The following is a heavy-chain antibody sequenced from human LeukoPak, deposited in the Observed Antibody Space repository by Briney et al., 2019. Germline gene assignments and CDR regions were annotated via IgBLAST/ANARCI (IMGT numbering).Heavy chain of an antibody. D-gene: IGHD3-3*01. V-gene: IGHV3-21*01. CDR2: ISSSSSYI. CDR3: AGGGGYYDFWSGPQDYYYMDV. CDR1: GFTFSSYS. Sequence: GGSLRLSCAASGFTFSSYSMNWVRQAPGKGLEWVSSISSSSSYIYYADSVKGRFTISRDNAKNSLYLQMNSLRAEDTAVYYCAGGGGYYDFWSGPQDYYYMDVWGKGTTVTVSS. J-gene: IGHJ6*03.